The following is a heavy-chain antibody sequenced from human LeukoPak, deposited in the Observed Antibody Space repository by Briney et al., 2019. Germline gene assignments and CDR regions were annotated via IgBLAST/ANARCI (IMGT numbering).Heavy chain of an antibody. CDR1: GYTFTRYD. CDR2: MNPNSGNT. J-gene: IGHJ6*02. D-gene: IGHD6-13*01. Sequence: ASVKVSCKASGYTFTRYDINWGRQATGQGLEWMGWMNPNSGNTGYAQKFQGRVTMTRNTSISTAYMELSSLRSEDTAVYYCARGYSSSWYDHFSYYGMDVWGQGTTVTVSS. CDR3: ARGYSSSWYDHFSYYGMDV. V-gene: IGHV1-8*01.